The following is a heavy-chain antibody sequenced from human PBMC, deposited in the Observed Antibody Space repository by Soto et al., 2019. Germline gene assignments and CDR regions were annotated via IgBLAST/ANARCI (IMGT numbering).Heavy chain of an antibody. D-gene: IGHD3-10*01. CDR2: ISVSSGKT. CDR1: GYIFTSYG. Sequence: SVKVSCKASGYIFTSYGISWVRQAPVQGLEWMGWISVSSGKTNYAQKVEGRVTVTTDTSTRTAYMELRSLRSDDTAVYYCARSSISMDRGFIITGRGDAFDIWGQGTMVTVSS. J-gene: IGHJ3*02. V-gene: IGHV1-18*04. CDR3: ARSSISMDRGFIITGRGDAFDI.